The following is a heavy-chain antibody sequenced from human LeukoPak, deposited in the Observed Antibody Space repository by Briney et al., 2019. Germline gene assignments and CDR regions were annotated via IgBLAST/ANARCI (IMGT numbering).Heavy chain of an antibody. CDR1: GYTFTSYG. J-gene: IGHJ5*02. V-gene: IGHV1-18*01. CDR3: AREHHIWNSRHNWFDP. Sequence: ASVKVSCKASGYTFTSYGISWLRQDPGHALEWMGWISAYNGNTNYAQKLQGRGTMATDTSTSTAYMELRSLRSDDTAVYYCAREHHIWNSRHNWFDPWGQGTLVTVSS. CDR2: ISAYNGNT. D-gene: IGHD1-7*01.